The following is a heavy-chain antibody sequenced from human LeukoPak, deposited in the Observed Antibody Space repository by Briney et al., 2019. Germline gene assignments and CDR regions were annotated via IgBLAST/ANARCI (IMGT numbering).Heavy chain of an antibody. Sequence: PSETLSLTCTVSGGSISSSSYYWGWIRQPPGKGLEWIGSIYYSGSTYYNPSLKSRVTISVDKSKNQFSLKLSSVTAADTAVYYCAKHLDSSGWSKSFGYWGQGTLVTVSS. CDR2: IYYSGST. CDR1: GGSISSSSYY. J-gene: IGHJ4*02. V-gene: IGHV4-39*01. D-gene: IGHD6-19*01. CDR3: AKHLDSSGWSKSFGY.